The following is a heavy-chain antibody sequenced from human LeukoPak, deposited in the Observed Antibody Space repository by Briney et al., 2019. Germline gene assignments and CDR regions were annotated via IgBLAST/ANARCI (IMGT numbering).Heavy chain of an antibody. CDR3: TRHAQRITMIVVVITKIY. CDR2: IRSKANSYAT. D-gene: IGHD3-22*01. CDR1: GFTFSGSA. J-gene: IGHJ4*02. V-gene: IGHV3-73*01. Sequence: GGSLRLSCAASGFTFSGSAMHWVRQASGKGLDWVGRIRSKANSYATAYAASVKGRFTISRDDSKNTAYLQMNSLKTEDTAVYYCTRHAQRITMIVVVITKIYWGQGTLVTVSS.